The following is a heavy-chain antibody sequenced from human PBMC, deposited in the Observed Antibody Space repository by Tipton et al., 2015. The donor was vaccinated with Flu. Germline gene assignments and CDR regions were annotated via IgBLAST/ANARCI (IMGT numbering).Heavy chain of an antibody. D-gene: IGHD2-15*01. Sequence: CAASGFTFSSYGMHWVRQAPGKGLEWVAVIWYDGSNKYYADSVKGRFTISRDNSKNTLYLQMNSLRAEDTAVYYCVSEDCSGGSCYRRYFDYWGQGTLVTVSS. V-gene: IGHV3-33*01. J-gene: IGHJ4*02. CDR2: IWYDGSNK. CDR1: GFTFSSYG. CDR3: VSEDCSGGSCYRRYFDY.